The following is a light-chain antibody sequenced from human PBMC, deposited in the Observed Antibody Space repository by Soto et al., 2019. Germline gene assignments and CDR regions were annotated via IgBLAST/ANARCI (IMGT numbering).Light chain of an antibody. CDR1: ISDVGSSGP. CDR2: EGS. J-gene: IGLJ1*01. CDR3: SSYTNINTRACV. V-gene: IGLV2-14*02. Sequence: QSALTQPASVSGSPGQSITISCSGSISDVGSSGPVSWYQHHPGQVPKLIIYEGSRRPSGVSSRFSGSKSGNTASLTISGLQAEDDAEYYCSSYTNINTRACVFGTGTKVTVL.